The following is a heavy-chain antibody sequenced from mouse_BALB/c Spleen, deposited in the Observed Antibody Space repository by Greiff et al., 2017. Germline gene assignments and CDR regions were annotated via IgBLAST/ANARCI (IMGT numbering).Heavy chain of an antibody. CDR2: ISSGGST. CDR1: GFTFSSYA. J-gene: IGHJ1*01. D-gene: IGHD6-1*01. Sequence: DVMLVESGGGLVKPGGSLKLSCAASGFTFSSYAMSWVRQTPEKRLEWVASISSGGSTYYPDSVKGRFTISRDNARNILYLQMSSLRSEDTAMYYCARGEGATGYFDVWGAGTTVTVSS. V-gene: IGHV5-6-5*01. CDR3: ARGEGATGYFDV.